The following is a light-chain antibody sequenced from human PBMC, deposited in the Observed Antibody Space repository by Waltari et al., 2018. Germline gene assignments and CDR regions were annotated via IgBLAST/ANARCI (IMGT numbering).Light chain of an antibody. CDR2: DAS. CDR3: QQYNNWPPIP. CDR1: QSSGTK. Sequence: EVGMTQSPATLYGSPGERAILSCRASQSSGTKLAWDQHKPGQGPRLLICDASTRAAGPPERFSGSGSGTEFTLPFSSVRSEDFALYSCQQYNNWPPIPFGQGTRLEI. J-gene: IGKJ5*01. V-gene: IGKV3-15*01.